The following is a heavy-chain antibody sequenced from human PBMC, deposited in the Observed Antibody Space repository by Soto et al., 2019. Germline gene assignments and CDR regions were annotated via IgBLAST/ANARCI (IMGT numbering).Heavy chain of an antibody. CDR3: ARCYSNYYYYYGMDV. V-gene: IGHV1-8*01. D-gene: IGHD4-4*01. Sequence: ASVKVSCKASGYTFTSYDINWVRQATGQGLEWMGWMNPNSGNTNYAQKFQGRVTMTRDTSTSTAYMELRSLRSDDTAVYYCARCYSNYYYYYGMDVWGQGTTVTVSS. CDR1: GYTFTSYD. J-gene: IGHJ6*02. CDR2: MNPNSGNT.